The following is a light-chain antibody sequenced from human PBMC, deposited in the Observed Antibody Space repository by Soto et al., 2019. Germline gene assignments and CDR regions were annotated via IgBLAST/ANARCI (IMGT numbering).Light chain of an antibody. CDR3: SSYTSSSTLYV. Sequence: QSALTQPASVSGSPRQSITISCTGASSDVGGYTYVSWYQQHPGKAPKLIIYEVNNRPSGVSHRFSGSKSGNTAPLTISGLQAEDEADYYCSSYTSSSTLYVFGTGTKVTVL. J-gene: IGLJ1*01. V-gene: IGLV2-14*01. CDR1: SSDVGGYTY. CDR2: EVN.